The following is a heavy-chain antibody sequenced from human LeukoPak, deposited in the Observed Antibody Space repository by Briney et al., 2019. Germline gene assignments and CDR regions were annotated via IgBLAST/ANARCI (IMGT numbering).Heavy chain of an antibody. CDR3: ARDLYRIVVVPHYFDY. CDR2: IKQDGREK. J-gene: IGHJ4*02. D-gene: IGHD3-22*01. Sequence: TGGSLTLSCAASGFTFSSYWMSWVRQAPGKGLEWVANIKQDGREKYYVDSVKGRFTISRDNAKNSLYLQMNSLRAEDTAVYYCARDLYRIVVVPHYFDYWGQGTLVTVSS. CDR1: GFTFSSYW. V-gene: IGHV3-7*01.